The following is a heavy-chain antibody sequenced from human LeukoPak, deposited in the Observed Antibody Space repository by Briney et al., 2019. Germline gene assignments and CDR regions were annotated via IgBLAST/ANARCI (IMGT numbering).Heavy chain of an antibody. J-gene: IGHJ4*02. Sequence: PGGSLRLSCAASGFTFSSYGMHWVRQAPGKGLEWVAVISYDGSNKYYADSVKGRFTISRDNSKNTLYLQMNSLRAEDTAVYYCAKDSGSSGLFDYWGQGTLVTVSS. V-gene: IGHV3-30*18. CDR3: AKDSGSSGLFDY. D-gene: IGHD6-19*01. CDR2: ISYDGSNK. CDR1: GFTFSSYG.